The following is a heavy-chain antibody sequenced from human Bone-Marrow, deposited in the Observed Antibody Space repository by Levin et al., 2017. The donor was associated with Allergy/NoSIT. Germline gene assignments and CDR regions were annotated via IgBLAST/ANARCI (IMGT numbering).Heavy chain of an antibody. D-gene: IGHD4-11*01. V-gene: IGHV4-4*02. CDR3: ARAREMTTVPTFDY. J-gene: IGHJ4*02. Sequence: SETLSLTCAVSGGSISSSNWWSWVRQPPGKGLEWIGEIYHSGSTNYNPSLKSRVTISVDKSKNQFSLKLSSVTAADTAVYYCARAREMTTVPTFDYWGQGTLVTVSS. CDR2: IYHSGST. CDR1: GGSISSSNW.